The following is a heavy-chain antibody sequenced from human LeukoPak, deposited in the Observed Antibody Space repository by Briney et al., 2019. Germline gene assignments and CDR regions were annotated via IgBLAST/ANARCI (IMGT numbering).Heavy chain of an antibody. J-gene: IGHJ5*02. CDR2: IRGSGGSR. V-gene: IGHV3-23*01. D-gene: IGHD4-17*01. Sequence: TGGSLRLSCATSRFTFSSYTMIWARQAPGKAREGVSAIRGSGGSRYYADSVKGRFTISRDNSKNTLYLQMNSLRAEDTAVYYCANPKNDYGDQYNYFDPWGQGTLVTVAS. CDR1: RFTFSSYT. CDR3: ANPKNDYGDQYNYFDP.